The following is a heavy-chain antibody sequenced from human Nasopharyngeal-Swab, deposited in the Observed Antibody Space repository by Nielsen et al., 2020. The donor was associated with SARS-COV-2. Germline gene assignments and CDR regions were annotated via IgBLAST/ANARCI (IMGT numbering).Heavy chain of an antibody. J-gene: IGHJ4*02. CDR3: VRGPPLGGYYFGSFDL. CDR1: GFTFSSYW. CDR2: IKQDGSEK. D-gene: IGHD3-3*01. V-gene: IGHV3-7*01. Sequence: GEYLKISCAASGFTFSSYWMNWVRQAPGEGLEWVANIKQDGSEKYSVDSVKGRFTISRDNAKNSLYLQMNSLRAEDTAVYYCVRGPPLGGYYFGSFDLWGQGTLVTVSS.